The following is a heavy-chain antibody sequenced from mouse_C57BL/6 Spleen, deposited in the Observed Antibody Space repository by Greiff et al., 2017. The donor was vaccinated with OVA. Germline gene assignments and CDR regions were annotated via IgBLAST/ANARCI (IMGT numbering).Heavy chain of an antibody. Sequence: EVMLVESEGGLVQPGSSMKLSCTASGFTFSDYYMAWVRQVPEKGLEWVANINYDGSSTYYLDSLKSRFIISRDNAKNILYLQMSSLKSEDTATYYCAREGPRRAMDYWGQGTSVTVSS. CDR2: INYDGSST. D-gene: IGHD3-3*01. J-gene: IGHJ4*01. V-gene: IGHV5-16*01. CDR1: GFTFSDYY. CDR3: AREGPRRAMDY.